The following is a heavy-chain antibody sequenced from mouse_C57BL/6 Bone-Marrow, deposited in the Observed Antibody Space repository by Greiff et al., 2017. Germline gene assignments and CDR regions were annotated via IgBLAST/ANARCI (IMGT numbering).Heavy chain of an antibody. J-gene: IGHJ2*01. D-gene: IGHD1-1*01. Sequence: VMLVESGAELVRPGTSVKVSCKASGYAFTNYLIEWVKQRPGQGLEWIGVINPGSGGTNYNEKFKGKATLTADKSSSTAYMQLSSLTSEDSAVYFCARGRGSSYYFDYWGQGTTLTVSS. V-gene: IGHV1-54*01. CDR3: ARGRGSSYYFDY. CDR2: INPGSGGT. CDR1: GYAFTNYL.